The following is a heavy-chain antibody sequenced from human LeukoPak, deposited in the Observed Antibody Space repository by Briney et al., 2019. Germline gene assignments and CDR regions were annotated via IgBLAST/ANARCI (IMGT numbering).Heavy chain of an antibody. CDR2: ISGSGGST. CDR1: GFTFSSYA. D-gene: IGHD1-26*01. J-gene: IGHJ4*02. V-gene: IGHV3-23*01. Sequence: PGGSLRLSCAASGFTFSSYAMSWVRQAPGKGLEWVSAISGSGGSTYYADSVKGRFTISRDNSKNTLYLQMNSLRAEDTAVYYCANSIVGATTVSIWGQGTLVTVSS. CDR3: ANSIVGATTVSI.